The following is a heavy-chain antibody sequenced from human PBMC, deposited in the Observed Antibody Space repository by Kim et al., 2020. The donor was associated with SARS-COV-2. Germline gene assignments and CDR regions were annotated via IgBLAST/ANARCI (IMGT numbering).Heavy chain of an antibody. D-gene: IGHD3-16*01. CDR3: ARWRGGGWFDP. J-gene: IGHJ5*02. V-gene: IGHV4-39*07. CDR1: GGSISSSSYY. CDR2: IYYSGST. Sequence: SETLSLTCTVSGGSISSSSYYWGWIRQPPGKGLEWIGSIYYSGSTYYNPSLKSRVTISVDTSKNQFSLKLSSVTAADTAVYYCARWRGGGWFDPWGQGTLVTVSS.